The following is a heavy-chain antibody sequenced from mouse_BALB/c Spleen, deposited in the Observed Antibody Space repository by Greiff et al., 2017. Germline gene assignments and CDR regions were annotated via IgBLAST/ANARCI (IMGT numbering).Heavy chain of an antibody. J-gene: IGHJ4*01. CDR1: GYSFTGYF. Sequence: EVQVVESGPELVKPGASVKISCKASGYSFTGYFMNWVMQSHGKSLEWIGRINPYNGDTFYNQKFKGKATLTVDKSSSTAHMELRSLASEDSAVYYCARYDYDDYYAMDYWGQGTSVTVSS. CDR2: INPYNGDT. D-gene: IGHD2-4*01. CDR3: ARYDYDDYYAMDY. V-gene: IGHV1-20*02.